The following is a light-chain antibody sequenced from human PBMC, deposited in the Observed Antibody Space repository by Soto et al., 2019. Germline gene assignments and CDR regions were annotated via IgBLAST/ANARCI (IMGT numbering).Light chain of an antibody. V-gene: IGLV4-60*02. CDR1: SGHSSYI. J-gene: IGLJ3*02. Sequence: QSVLTQSSSASASLGSSVKLTCTLSSGHSSYIIAWHQQQPGKAPRYLMKLEGSGSYNKGSAVPDRFSGSSSGADRYLTISNLQFEDEADYYCETWASNTRVFGGGTKLTVL. CDR3: ETWASNTRV. CDR2: LEGSGSY.